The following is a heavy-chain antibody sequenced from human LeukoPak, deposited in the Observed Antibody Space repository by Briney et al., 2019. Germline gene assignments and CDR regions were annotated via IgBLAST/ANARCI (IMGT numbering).Heavy chain of an antibody. D-gene: IGHD3-10*01. Sequence: SETLSLTCAVYGGSFSGYYWSWIRQPPGKGLEWIGEINHSGSTNYNPSLKSRVTISVDTSKNQFSLKLSSVTAADTAVYYCARDTTYYYGSGSYGAFDIRGQGTMVTVSS. J-gene: IGHJ3*02. CDR1: GGSFSGYY. V-gene: IGHV4-34*01. CDR2: INHSGST. CDR3: ARDTTYYYGSGSYGAFDI.